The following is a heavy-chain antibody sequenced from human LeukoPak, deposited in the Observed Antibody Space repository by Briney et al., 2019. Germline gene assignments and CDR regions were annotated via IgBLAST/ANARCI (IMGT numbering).Heavy chain of an antibody. CDR3: ARDHYYDSRGYYYDAFDI. D-gene: IGHD3-22*01. CDR1: GYTFTGYY. J-gene: IGHJ3*02. V-gene: IGHV1-2*02. CDR2: INPNSGGT. Sequence: ASVKVSCKASGYTFTGYYMHWMRQAPGQGLEWMGWINPNSGGTNYAQKFQGRVTMTRDTSISTAYMELSRLRSDDTAVYYCARDHYYDSRGYYYDAFDIWGQGTMVTVSS.